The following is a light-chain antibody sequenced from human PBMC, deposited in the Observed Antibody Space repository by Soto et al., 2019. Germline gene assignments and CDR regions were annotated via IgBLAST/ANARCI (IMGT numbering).Light chain of an antibody. V-gene: IGLV2-14*01. Sequence: QSGLTQPDSVSGSPGQSITITCTGTSSDIGGYDYVSWYQHHPGKAPKVIIYGVTNRPSGVSHRFSGSKSANTASLTISGLQAEDEADYYCTSYTSSSTHVFGTGTKVTVL. J-gene: IGLJ1*01. CDR2: GVT. CDR3: TSYTSSSTHV. CDR1: SSDIGGYDY.